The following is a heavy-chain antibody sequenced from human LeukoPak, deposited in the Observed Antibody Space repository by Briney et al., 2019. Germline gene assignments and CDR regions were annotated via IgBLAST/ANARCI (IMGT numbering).Heavy chain of an antibody. V-gene: IGHV4-38-2*01. J-gene: IGHJ4*02. CDR1: GYSISSGYY. Sequence: SETLSLTCAVSGYSISSGYYWGWVRQPPGKGLEWIGSIYHSGSTYYNPSLKSRVTISVDTSKNQFSLKLSSVTAADTAVYYCARQRVGATSRPYYFDYWGQGTLVTVSS. CDR3: ARQRVGATSRPYYFDY. CDR2: IYHSGST. D-gene: IGHD1-26*01.